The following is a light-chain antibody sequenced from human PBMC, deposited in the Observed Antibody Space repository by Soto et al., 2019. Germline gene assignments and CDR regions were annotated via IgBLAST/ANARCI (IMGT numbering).Light chain of an antibody. CDR2: EVS. J-gene: IGLJ2*01. CDR1: SSDVGAFNY. CDR3: ASWDDSLSAVL. V-gene: IGLV2-8*01. Sequence: QSVLTQPPSASGSPGQSVTISCTGTSSDVGAFNYVSWYQQHPVKAPKLMIYEVSKRPSGVPDRFSGSKSGTSASLAISGLQSEDETDYYCASWDDSLSAVLFGGGTKLTVL.